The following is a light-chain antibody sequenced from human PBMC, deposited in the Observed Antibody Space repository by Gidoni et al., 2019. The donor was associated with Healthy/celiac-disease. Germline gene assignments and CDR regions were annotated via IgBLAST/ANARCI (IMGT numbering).Light chain of an antibody. V-gene: IGLV1-44*01. CDR2: SNN. CDR3: AAWDDSLNGSYVV. CDR1: SSNIGSNT. J-gene: IGLJ2*01. Sequence: QSVLTQPPSASRTPGQRVTISCSGSSSNIGSNTVNWYQQRPGTAPKLLIYSNNQRPSGVPDRFSGSKSGTSASLAISGLQSEDEADYYCAAWDDSLNGSYVVFGGGTKLTVL.